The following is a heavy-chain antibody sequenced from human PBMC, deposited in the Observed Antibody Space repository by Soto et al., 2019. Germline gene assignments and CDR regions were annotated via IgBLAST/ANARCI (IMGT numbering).Heavy chain of an antibody. J-gene: IGHJ4*02. Sequence: ASVKVSCKASGYTFTSYYMHWVRQAPGQGLEWMGIINPSGSTSYAQKFQGRVTMTRDTSTSTVYMELSSLRSGDTAVYYCARVYCSGGSCYSIDYCCQAPLVTVSS. D-gene: IGHD2-15*01. CDR3: ARVYCSGGSCYSIDY. CDR2: INPSGST. V-gene: IGHV1-46*03. CDR1: GYTFTSYY.